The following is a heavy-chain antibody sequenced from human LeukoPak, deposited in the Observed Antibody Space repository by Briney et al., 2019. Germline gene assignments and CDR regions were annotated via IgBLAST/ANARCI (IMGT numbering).Heavy chain of an antibody. J-gene: IGHJ4*02. Sequence: PSETLSLTCTGSGGYISSSSAYWGWIRQPPGKGLEWIGSIYYSKNTYYNPSLKSRVTISADTSKNQFSLTLGSVSATDTAVYYCVTPRGVSYGYFAYWGQGTLVTVSS. V-gene: IGHV4-39*01. CDR2: IYYSKNT. CDR1: GGYISSSSAY. D-gene: IGHD5-18*01. CDR3: VTPRGVSYGYFAY.